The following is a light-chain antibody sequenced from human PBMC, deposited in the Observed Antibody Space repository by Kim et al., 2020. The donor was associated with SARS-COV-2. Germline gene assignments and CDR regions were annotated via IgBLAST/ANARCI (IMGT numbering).Light chain of an antibody. CDR1: KLGDKY. CDR3: QAWDSSYV. J-gene: IGLJ1*01. Sequence: VAVSPGQTASITCSGDKLGDKYACWYQQKPGQSPVLVIYQDSKRPSGIPERFSGSNSGNTATLTISGTQAMDEADYYCQAWDSSYVFGTGTKVTVL. V-gene: IGLV3-1*01. CDR2: QDS.